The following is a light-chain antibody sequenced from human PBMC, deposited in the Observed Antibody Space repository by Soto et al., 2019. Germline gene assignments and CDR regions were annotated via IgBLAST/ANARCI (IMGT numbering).Light chain of an antibody. CDR2: EVT. CDR3: SSYAGSNNLV. Sequence: QSALTQPPSASGSPGQSVTISCTGTSSDVGGYNYVSWYQQHPGKAPKLMIYEVTKRPSGVPDRFSGSKSGNTASLTVSGLQPEDEAEYYCSSYAGSNNLVFGGGTKLTVL. V-gene: IGLV2-8*01. J-gene: IGLJ2*01. CDR1: SSDVGGYNY.